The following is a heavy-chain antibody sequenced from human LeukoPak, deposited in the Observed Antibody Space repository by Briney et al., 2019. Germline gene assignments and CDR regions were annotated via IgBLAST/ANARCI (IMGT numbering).Heavy chain of an antibody. CDR1: GHTFTGYY. Sequence: GASVKVSCKASGHTFTGYYMHWVRQAPGQGLEWMGWINANSGGTNYAQKFQGRVTMTRDTSVSTAYMELSRLRSDDTAVYYCARVGTTGTPYYYYYMDVWGKGTTVTVSS. CDR3: ARVGTTGTPYYYYYMDV. D-gene: IGHD1-1*01. V-gene: IGHV1-2*02. J-gene: IGHJ6*03. CDR2: INANSGGT.